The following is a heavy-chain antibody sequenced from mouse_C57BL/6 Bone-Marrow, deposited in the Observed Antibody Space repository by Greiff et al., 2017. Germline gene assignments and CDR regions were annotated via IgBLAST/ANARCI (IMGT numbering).Heavy chain of an antibody. J-gene: IGHJ1*03. V-gene: IGHV1-61*01. D-gene: IGHD2-1*01. CDR1: GYTFTSYW. Sequence: VQLQQPGAELVRPGSSVKLSCKASGYTFTSYWMDWVKQRPGQGLEWIGNIYPSDSETHYNQKFKDKATLTVDKSSSTAYMQFSSLTSEDSAVYYCARYGNYPYWYFDVWGTGTTVTVSS. CDR2: IYPSDSET. CDR3: ARYGNYPYWYFDV.